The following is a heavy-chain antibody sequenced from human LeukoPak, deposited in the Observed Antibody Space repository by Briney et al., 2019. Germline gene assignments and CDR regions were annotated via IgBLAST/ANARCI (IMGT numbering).Heavy chain of an antibody. V-gene: IGHV3-21*01. D-gene: IGHD3-9*01. CDR2: ISSSSSYI. J-gene: IGHJ4*02. CDR3: ARDRGVDWQYFDY. Sequence: GRSLRLSCAASGFTFSSYSMNWVRQAPGKGLEWVSSISSSSSYIYYADSVKGRFTISRDNAKNSLYLQMNSLRAEDTAVYYCARDRGVDWQYFDYWGQGTLVTVSS. CDR1: GFTFSSYS.